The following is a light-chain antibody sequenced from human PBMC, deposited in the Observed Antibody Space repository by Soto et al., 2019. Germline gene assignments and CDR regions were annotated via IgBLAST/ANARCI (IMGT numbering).Light chain of an antibody. V-gene: IGKV3-15*01. Sequence: EIVMTQSPATLSVSPGERATLSCRARQSVSSNLAWYQQKPGRAPRLLIYGAYTRATGIPARFSGSGSGTEFTLTISSLQSEDFAVYYCQPYNNWPATTFGPGTKGDIK. CDR2: GAY. J-gene: IGKJ3*01. CDR1: QSVSSN. CDR3: QPYNNWPATT.